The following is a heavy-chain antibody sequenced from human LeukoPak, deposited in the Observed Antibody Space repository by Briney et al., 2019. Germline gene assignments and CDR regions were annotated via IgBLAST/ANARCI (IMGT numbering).Heavy chain of an antibody. CDR2: IYCSGST. Sequence: SETLSLTCTVSGGSISSSSYYWGWIRQPPGKGLEWIGSIYCSGSTYYNPSLRSRVTISVDTSKNPFTLRLTSVTAADTAVYYCARHAVWAVTYYYSMDAWGKGTTVTISS. CDR1: GGSISSSSYY. D-gene: IGHD2-8*01. V-gene: IGHV4-39*01. CDR3: ARHAVWAVTYYYSMDA. J-gene: IGHJ6*03.